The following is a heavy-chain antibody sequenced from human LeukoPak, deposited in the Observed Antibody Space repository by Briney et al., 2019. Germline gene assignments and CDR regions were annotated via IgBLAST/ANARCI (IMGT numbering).Heavy chain of an antibody. J-gene: IGHJ6*02. CDR2: IYPSDSDT. D-gene: IGHD2-21*01. CDR3: ARRYGGGEYYYGMDV. Sequence: GESLKFSCKRSGYSFTNYWIGWVRQIPGKGLEWMGIIYPSDSDTRYSPSFQGQVTISADKSISTAYLQWSSLKASDTAMYYCARRYGGGEYYYGMDVWGQGTTVTVAS. V-gene: IGHV5-51*01. CDR1: GYSFTNYW.